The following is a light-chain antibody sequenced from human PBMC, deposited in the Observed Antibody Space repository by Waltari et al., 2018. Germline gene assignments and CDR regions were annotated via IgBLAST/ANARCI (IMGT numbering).Light chain of an antibody. CDR1: SSNFGAGYD. CDR2: GNT. CDR3: QSFDNKLSGSV. J-gene: IGLJ3*02. V-gene: IGLV1-40*01. Sequence: QSVLTQPPSMSGAPGQKVTIPCTGGSSNFGAGYDVHWYQQFPGAAPKRLIFGNTNRASGVPGRFTGFMSGTSASLAIAGLQSEDEAVYYGQSFDNKLSGSVFGGGTKLTVL.